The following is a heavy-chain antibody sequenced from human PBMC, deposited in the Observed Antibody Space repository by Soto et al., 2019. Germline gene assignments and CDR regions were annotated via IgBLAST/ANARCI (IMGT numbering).Heavy chain of an antibody. CDR3: ANDPGYSRDY. Sequence: HVQVQQSGPGLVKPSQTLSLTCVISGDSVSINSDAWNWRRQSPSRGLEWRGRTYYRSKWYYDYAKSVKSLLIISGDTSKKQFSLQLISVTPEGEAVYYCANDPGYSRDYWGQGTQVTVSS. D-gene: IGHD5-12*01. J-gene: IGHJ4*02. CDR1: GDSVSINSDA. CDR2: TYYRSKWYY. V-gene: IGHV6-1*01.